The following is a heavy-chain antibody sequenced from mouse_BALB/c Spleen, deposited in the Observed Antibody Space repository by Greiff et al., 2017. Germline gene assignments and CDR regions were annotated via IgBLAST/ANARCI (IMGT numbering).Heavy chain of an antibody. CDR1: GYTFTDYA. J-gene: IGHJ4*01. CDR2: ISTYYGDA. Sequence: QVQLQQSGAELVRPGVSVKISCKGSGYTFTDYAMHWVKQSHAKSLEWIGVISTYYGDASYNQKFKGKATMTVDKSSSTAYMELARLTSEDSAIYYCARDYYGSSNAMDYWGQGTSVTVSS. CDR3: ARDYYGSSNAMDY. V-gene: IGHV1S137*01. D-gene: IGHD1-1*01.